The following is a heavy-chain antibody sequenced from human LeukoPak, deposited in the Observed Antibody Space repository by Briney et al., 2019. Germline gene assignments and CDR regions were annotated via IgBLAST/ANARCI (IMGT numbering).Heavy chain of an antibody. J-gene: IGHJ4*02. CDR1: GGSISSYY. CDR3: ARGPRYCSGGSCYSGTLRG. CDR2: IYYSGST. Sequence: SETLSLTCTVSGGSISSYYWSWIRQPPGKGLEWIGYIYYSGSTNYNPSLKSRVTISVDTSKNQFSLKLSSVTAADTAVYYCARGPRYCSGGSCYSGTLRGWGQGTLVTVSS. D-gene: IGHD2-15*01. V-gene: IGHV4-59*01.